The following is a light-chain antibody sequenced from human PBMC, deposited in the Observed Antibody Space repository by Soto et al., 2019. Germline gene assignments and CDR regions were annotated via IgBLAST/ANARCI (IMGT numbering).Light chain of an antibody. CDR2: EVS. Sequence: QSVLTQPASVSGSPGQSITISCTGTSSDVGSYNLVSWYQQHPGKAPKLMIYEVSKRPSGVSNRFSGSKSGNTASLTISGLQAEDEADYYCCSYAGSSTFVFGGGTKLTAL. V-gene: IGLV2-23*02. CDR3: CSYAGSSTFV. J-gene: IGLJ3*02. CDR1: SSDVGSYNL.